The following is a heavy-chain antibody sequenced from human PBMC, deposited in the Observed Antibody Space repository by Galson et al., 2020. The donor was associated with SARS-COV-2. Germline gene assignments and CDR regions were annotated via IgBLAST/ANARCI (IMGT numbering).Heavy chain of an antibody. V-gene: IGHV3-33*01. D-gene: IGHD5-18*01. CDR1: GFTFSSYG. CDR2: IWYDGSNK. Sequence: SLRLSCAASGFTFSSYGMHWVRQAPGKGLEWVAVIWYDGSNKYYADSVKGRFTISRDNSKNTLYLQMNSLRAEDTAVYYCARAGGYSYGRYYYYMDVWGKGTTVTVSS. CDR3: ARAGGYSYGRYYYYMDV. J-gene: IGHJ6*03.